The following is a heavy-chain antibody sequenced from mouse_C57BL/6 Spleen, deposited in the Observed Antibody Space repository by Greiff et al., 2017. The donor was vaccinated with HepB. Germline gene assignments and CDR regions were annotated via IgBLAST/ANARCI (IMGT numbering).Heavy chain of an antibody. CDR2: IDPSDSET. CDR1: GYTFTSYW. V-gene: IGHV1-52*01. Sequence: QVQLQQPGAELVRPGSSVKLSCKASGYTFTSYWMHWVKQRPIQGLEWIGNIDPSDSETHYNQKFKDKATLTVDKSSSTAYMQLSSLTSEDSAGYYCARSIYYDYASYAMDYWGQGTSVTVSS. D-gene: IGHD2-4*01. CDR3: ARSIYYDYASYAMDY. J-gene: IGHJ4*01.